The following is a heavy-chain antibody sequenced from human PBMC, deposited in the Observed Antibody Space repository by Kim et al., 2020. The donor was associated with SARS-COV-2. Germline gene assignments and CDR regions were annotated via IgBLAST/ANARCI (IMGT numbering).Heavy chain of an antibody. D-gene: IGHD2-15*01. CDR3: ARERALGYCSGGSCYLDY. CDR2: INPSGGST. V-gene: IGHV1-46*01. J-gene: IGHJ4*02. Sequence: ASVKVSCKASGYTFTSYYMHWVRQAPGQGLEWMGIINPSGGSTSYAQKFQGRVTMTRDTSTSTVYMELSSLRSEDTAVYYCARERALGYCSGGSCYLDYWGQGTLVTVSS. CDR1: GYTFTSYY.